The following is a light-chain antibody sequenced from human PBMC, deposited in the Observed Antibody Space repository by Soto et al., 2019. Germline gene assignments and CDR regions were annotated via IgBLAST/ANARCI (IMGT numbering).Light chain of an antibody. CDR1: SSNIPNNY. Sequence: QSVLTQPPSVSAAPGQRVTISCSGSSSNIPNNYVSWYQQLPGTAPKLLISGHNNRPSGVPDRFFGSKSGTSASLTIIGLQAEDEADYYCQSYDSSLSGSGVFGGGTKVTVL. J-gene: IGLJ3*02. V-gene: IGLV1-40*01. CDR3: QSYDSSLSGSGV. CDR2: GHN.